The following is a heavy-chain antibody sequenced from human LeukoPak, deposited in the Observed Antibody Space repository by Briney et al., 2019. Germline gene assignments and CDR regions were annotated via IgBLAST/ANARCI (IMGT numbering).Heavy chain of an antibody. CDR1: VGSFSGYY. D-gene: IGHD3-10*01. Sequence: SDIPSLMAAVYVGSFSGYYWSWIRKPLGMRLDLIREINHSGSTNYNASLKSRVTISVDTSKNQFSLKLSSVTAADTAVYYCARVFIWFGVPAVWFDPWGQGTLVTVSS. CDR2: INHSGST. V-gene: IGHV4-34*01. J-gene: IGHJ5*02. CDR3: ARVFIWFGVPAVWFDP.